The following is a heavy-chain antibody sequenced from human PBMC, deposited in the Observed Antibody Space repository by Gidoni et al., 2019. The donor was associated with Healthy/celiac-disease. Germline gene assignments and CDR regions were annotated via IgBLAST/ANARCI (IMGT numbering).Heavy chain of an antibody. CDR2: IRSKAYGGTT. Sequence: EVQLVESGGGLVQPGRSLRLSCTASGFTFGDSAMSGVRQAPGKGLEWVGFIRSKAYGGTTEYAASVKGRFTISRDDSKSIAYLQMNSMKTEDTAVYYCTRGEDIVVVPAAGPIDYWGQGTLVTVSS. J-gene: IGHJ4*02. CDR3: TRGEDIVVVPAAGPIDY. D-gene: IGHD2-2*01. V-gene: IGHV3-49*04. CDR1: GFTFGDSA.